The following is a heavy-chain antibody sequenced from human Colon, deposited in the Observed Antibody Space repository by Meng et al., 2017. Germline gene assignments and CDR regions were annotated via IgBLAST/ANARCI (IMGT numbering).Heavy chain of an antibody. CDR1: GFTFSGYW. CDR2: INVDGTIT. CDR3: VRDHWGSGYY. V-gene: IGHV3-74*01. J-gene: IGHJ4*02. D-gene: IGHD7-27*01. Sequence: GGSLRLSCAASGFTFSGYWMLWVRQAPGKGLVWVSRINVDGTITDYADSVKGRFTISRDNTKNTVYLQMNSLRAEDTAVYYCVRDHWGSGYYWGQGTLVTVSS.